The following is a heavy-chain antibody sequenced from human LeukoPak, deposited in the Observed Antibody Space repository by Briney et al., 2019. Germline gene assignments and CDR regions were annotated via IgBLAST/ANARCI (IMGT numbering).Heavy chain of an antibody. CDR1: GGSISSYY. V-gene: IGHV4-59*04. D-gene: IGHD6-13*01. CDR2: FYHGGST. Sequence: SETLSLTCTVSGGSISSYYWSWIRQPPGKGLEWIGNFYHGGSTYYNPSLKSRVTMSGDTSKNQFSLNLSSVTAADTAVYFCVRVTTSSWFEGYFDYWGQGTLVTVSS. J-gene: IGHJ4*02. CDR3: VRVTTSSWFEGYFDY.